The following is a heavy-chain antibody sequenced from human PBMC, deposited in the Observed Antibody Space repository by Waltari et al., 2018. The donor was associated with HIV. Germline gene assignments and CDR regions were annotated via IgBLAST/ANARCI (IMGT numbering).Heavy chain of an antibody. CDR3: HRRGKLFRGVVDLDV. V-gene: IGHV3-73*01. Sequence: EVQLVQSGGDLVQPGGSLKVPCAASGFSFMGSEIHCVRQASGKGLEWIGRIRTKADRFATAYVASVKGRFIMSRDDSESKSYLQMSSLKIEDTAVYYCHRRGKLFRGVVDLDVWGQGTTVIVSS. CDR2: IRTKADRFAT. J-gene: IGHJ6*02. CDR1: GFSFMGSE. D-gene: IGHD3-10*01.